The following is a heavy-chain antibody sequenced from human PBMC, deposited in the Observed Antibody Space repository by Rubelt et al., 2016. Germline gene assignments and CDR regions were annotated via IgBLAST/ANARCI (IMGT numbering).Heavy chain of an antibody. Sequence: VQLLESGGGLVQPGGSLRLSCAASGFTFSSYSMNWVRQTPVRGLEWVSAISFDGGNKYYADSVKDRFTLSRDNPKNKVYLERNSLRPEDTAMYYCARDLIAGEQWLVTLEASRDVWGQGTTVTVS. D-gene: IGHD6-19*01. CDR2: ISFDGGNK. J-gene: IGHJ6*02. V-gene: IGHV3-30*03. CDR1: GFTFSSYS. CDR3: ARDLIAGEQWLVTLEASRDV.